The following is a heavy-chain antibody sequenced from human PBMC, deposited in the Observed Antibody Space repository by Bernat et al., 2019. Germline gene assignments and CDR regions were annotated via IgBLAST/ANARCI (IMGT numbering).Heavy chain of an antibody. CDR3: ARDQDPYYYYGMDV. Sequence: EVQLVESGGGLVQPGGSLRLSCAASGFTFSSYSMNWVRQAPGKGLEWVSYISSSSSTIYYADSVKGRFTISRDNAKNSLYLQMNSLRAEDTAVYYCARDQDPYYYYGMDVWGQVTTVTVSS. CDR2: ISSSSSTI. V-gene: IGHV3-48*01. CDR1: GFTFSSYS. J-gene: IGHJ6*02.